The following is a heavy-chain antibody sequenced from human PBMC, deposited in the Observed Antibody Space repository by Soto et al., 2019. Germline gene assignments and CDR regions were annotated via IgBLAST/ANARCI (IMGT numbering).Heavy chain of an antibody. V-gene: IGHV3-48*01. CDR3: ARDGAYDILTGYQFDY. CDR2: ISSSSGTI. D-gene: IGHD3-9*01. J-gene: IGHJ4*02. Sequence: GGSLRLSCAASGFTFSSYSMNWVRQAPGKGLEWVSYISSSSGTIYYADSVKGRFTISRDNAKNSLYLQMNSLRAEDTAVYYCARDGAYDILTGYQFDYWGQGTLVTVSS. CDR1: GFTFSSYS.